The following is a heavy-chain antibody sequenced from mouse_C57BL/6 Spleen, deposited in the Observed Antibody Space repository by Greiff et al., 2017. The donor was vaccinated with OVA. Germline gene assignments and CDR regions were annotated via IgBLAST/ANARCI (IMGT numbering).Heavy chain of an antibody. Sequence: EVQVVESGGDLVKPGGSLKLSCAASGFTFSSYGMSWVRQTPDKRLEWVATISSGGSYTYYPDSVKGRFTISRDNAKNTLYLQMSSLKSEDTAMYYCARHPGSSSWFAYWGQGTLVTVSA. V-gene: IGHV5-6*01. J-gene: IGHJ3*01. CDR2: ISSGGSYT. CDR1: GFTFSSYG. CDR3: ARHPGSSSWFAY. D-gene: IGHD1-1*01.